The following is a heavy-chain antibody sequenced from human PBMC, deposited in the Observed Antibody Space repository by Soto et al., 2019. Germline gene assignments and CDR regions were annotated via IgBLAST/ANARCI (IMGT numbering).Heavy chain of an antibody. V-gene: IGHV1-18*01. CDR3: ARDGAEYCSGGSCYGIGEYYYGMDV. CDR2: ISAYNGNT. D-gene: IGHD2-15*01. CDR1: GYTFTSYG. J-gene: IGHJ6*02. Sequence: ASVKVSCKASGYTFTSYGISWVRQAPGQGLEWMGWISAYNGNTNYAQKLQGRVTRTTDTSTSTAYMELRSLRSDDTAVYYCARDGAEYCSGGSCYGIGEYYYGMDVWGQGTTVTVSS.